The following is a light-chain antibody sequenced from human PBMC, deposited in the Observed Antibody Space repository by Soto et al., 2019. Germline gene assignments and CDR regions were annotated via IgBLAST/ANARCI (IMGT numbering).Light chain of an antibody. CDR1: QDISSW. CDR2: AAS. V-gene: IGKV1-12*01. J-gene: IGKJ5*01. Sequence: EIRMTQSPSTLSASVGDSVTITCRTSQDISSWVAWYQQKPGKAPDFLIYAASTLQSGVPSRFSGSGSGTDFTLTISSLQPEDFATYYCQQANSFPHTFGQGTRLEIK. CDR3: QQANSFPHT.